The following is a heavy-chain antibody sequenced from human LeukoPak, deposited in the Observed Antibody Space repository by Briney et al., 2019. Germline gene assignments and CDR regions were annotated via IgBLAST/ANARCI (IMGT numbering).Heavy chain of an antibody. J-gene: IGHJ5*02. Sequence: GESLKISCKGSGYSFTSYWIGWVRQLPGKGLEWMGIIYSGDSDTRYSPSFQGQVTISADKSISTAYLKWSSLKASDTAMYYCARRSDFRNWFDPWGLGTLVTVSA. V-gene: IGHV5-51*01. CDR2: IYSGDSDT. D-gene: IGHD2-21*02. CDR1: GYSFTSYW. CDR3: ARRSDFRNWFDP.